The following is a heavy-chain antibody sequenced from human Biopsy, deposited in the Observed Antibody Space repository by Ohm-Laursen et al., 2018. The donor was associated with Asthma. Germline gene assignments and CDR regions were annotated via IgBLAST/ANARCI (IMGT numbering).Heavy chain of an antibody. D-gene: IGHD3-10*01. Sequence: SVKVSCKTSGYTFNSAGITWVRQAPGQGLEWMGWISVYNGNTKVALKLRDRVTMTTDTSTSTAYMELRSLRSDDTAMYFCARAVDYSHYYGIDVWGQGTTVTVS. J-gene: IGHJ6*02. CDR3: ARAVDYSHYYGIDV. CDR2: ISVYNGNT. CDR1: GYTFNSAG. V-gene: IGHV1-18*01.